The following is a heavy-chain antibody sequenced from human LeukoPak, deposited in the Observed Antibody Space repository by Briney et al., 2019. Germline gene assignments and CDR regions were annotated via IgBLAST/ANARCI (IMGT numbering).Heavy chain of an antibody. CDR3: AKADTGGNYFDH. CDR1: GFTFSSCV. Sequence: GGSLSLSCVASGFTFSSCVMSWVRHAPGKGLEGVPASDVGGGNTYYADSVKGRFTFSRDNFKNPLHLQMNGLRAEDAAVYYCAKADTGGNYFDHWGQGTLVTVSP. V-gene: IGHV3-23*01. D-gene: IGHD1-26*01. J-gene: IGHJ4*02. CDR2: SDVGGGNT.